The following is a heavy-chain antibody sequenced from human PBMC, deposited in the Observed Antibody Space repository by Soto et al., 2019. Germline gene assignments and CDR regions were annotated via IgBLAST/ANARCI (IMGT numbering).Heavy chain of an antibody. CDR2: IYYTGRT. CDR1: GGSISSSAYF. CDR3: ARIYSGYDDAGAFDI. D-gene: IGHD5-12*01. V-gene: IGHV4-39*01. J-gene: IGHJ3*02. Sequence: QLQVQESGPGLVKPSETLSLTCTVSGGSISSSAYFWGWIRQPPGKGLEWIGNIYYTGRTSYNPSLKSRLTISIEQSKHRFSMKLSSVNAEDTSVYFCARIYSGYDDAGAFDIWGQGTMVTVSS.